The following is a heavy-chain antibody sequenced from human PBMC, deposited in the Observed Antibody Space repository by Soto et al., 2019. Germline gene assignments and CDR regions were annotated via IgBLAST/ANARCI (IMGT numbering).Heavy chain of an antibody. CDR1: GYNFAGYW. Sequence: GESLKISCKGSGYNFAGYWIAWVRQMPGKGLELMGIIYPSDSDTRYRPSFQGQVTISADKSISSAYLQWSSLRASDTAMYYCARGGVSTRTFDYWGQGTPVTVPQ. CDR3: ARGGVSTRTFDY. D-gene: IGHD3-3*01. J-gene: IGHJ4*02. V-gene: IGHV5-51*01. CDR2: IYPSDSDT.